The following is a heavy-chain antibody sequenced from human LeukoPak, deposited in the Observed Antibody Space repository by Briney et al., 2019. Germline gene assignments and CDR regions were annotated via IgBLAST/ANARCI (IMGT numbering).Heavy chain of an antibody. J-gene: IGHJ4*02. Sequence: SETLSLTCTVSGGSISSYYWSWIRQPPGKGLEGIGYIFYSGSTNYNPSLKSRVTISVDTSKNQFSLKLSSVTAADTAVYYCARLLCSGGSCWVDYWGQGTLDTVSS. D-gene: IGHD2-15*01. CDR3: ARLLCSGGSCWVDY. V-gene: IGHV4-59*08. CDR2: IFYSGST. CDR1: GGSISSYY.